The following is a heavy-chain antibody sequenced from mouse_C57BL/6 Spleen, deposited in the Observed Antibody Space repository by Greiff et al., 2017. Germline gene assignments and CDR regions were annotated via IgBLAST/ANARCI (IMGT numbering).Heavy chain of an antibody. CDR2: IYPGSGST. CDR3: ASVATRAMDY. Sequence: QVHVKQSGAELVKPGASVKMSCKASGYTFTSYWITWVKQRPGQGLEWIGDIYPGSGSTNYNEKFKSKATQTVDTSSSTAYMQLSSLTSEDSAVYYCASVATRAMDYWGQGTSVTVSS. J-gene: IGHJ4*01. CDR1: GYTFTSYW. V-gene: IGHV1-55*01. D-gene: IGHD1-1*01.